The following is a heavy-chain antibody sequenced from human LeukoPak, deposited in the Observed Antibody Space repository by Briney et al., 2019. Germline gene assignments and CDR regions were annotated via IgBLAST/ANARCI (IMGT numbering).Heavy chain of an antibody. V-gene: IGHV4-59*01. D-gene: IGHD2-2*01. J-gene: IGHJ4*02. CDR1: GGSISSYY. CDR3: ARELHCSSTSCYSPL. CDR2: IYYSGST. Sequence: SETLSLTCTVSGGSISSYYWSWIRQPPGKGPEWIGYIYYSGSTNYNPSLKSRVTISVDTSKNQFSLKLSSVTAADTAVYYCARELHCSSTSCYSPLWGQGTLVTVSS.